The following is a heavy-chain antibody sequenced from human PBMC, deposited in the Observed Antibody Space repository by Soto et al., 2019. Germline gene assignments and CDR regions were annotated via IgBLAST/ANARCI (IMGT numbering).Heavy chain of an antibody. Sequence: ASVKVSCKASGYTFTSYVISWVRQAPGQGLEWMGWISTYKGDTNYAQKFRGRITMTTDTSTSTAYMELRSLRSDDTAVYYCTRDPDGDYDFDYWGHGTLVTVSS. CDR3: TRDPDGDYDFDY. D-gene: IGHD4-17*01. V-gene: IGHV1-18*01. J-gene: IGHJ4*01. CDR1: GYTFTSYV. CDR2: ISTYKGDT.